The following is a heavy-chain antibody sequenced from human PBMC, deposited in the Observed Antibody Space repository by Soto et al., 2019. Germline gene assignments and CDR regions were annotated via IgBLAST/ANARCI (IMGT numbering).Heavy chain of an antibody. J-gene: IGHJ4*02. CDR1: GDTFTFYS. Sequence: QVQLVQSGAEVKRPGSSVKVSCKASGDTFTFYSINWVRQAPGLGLEWMGRINPILSMSNYAQRFQGRVTMTADKSTSTAYMSSLRSKDTAIYYCASSYGSGYRAFDYWGQGALVTVSS. CDR3: ASSYGSGYRAFDY. D-gene: IGHD3-10*01. V-gene: IGHV1-69*02. CDR2: INPILSMS.